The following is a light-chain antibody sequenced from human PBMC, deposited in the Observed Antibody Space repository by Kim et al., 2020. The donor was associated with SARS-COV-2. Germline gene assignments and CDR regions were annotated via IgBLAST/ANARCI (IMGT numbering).Light chain of an antibody. CDR2: ENY. CDR3: AAWDDSLSVHYV. Sequence: QRVTIYCSGSRSNIGSNYVYWYQQLPGAAPKLLIYENYQRPAGVPDRFSGSKSGTSASLAISGLRSEDEADYYCAAWDDSLSVHYVFGTGTKVTVL. J-gene: IGLJ1*01. CDR1: RSNIGSNY. V-gene: IGLV1-47*01.